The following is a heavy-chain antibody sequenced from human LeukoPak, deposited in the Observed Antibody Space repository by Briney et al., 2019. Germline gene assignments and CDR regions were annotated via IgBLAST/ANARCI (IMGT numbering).Heavy chain of an antibody. J-gene: IGHJ5*02. CDR3: ARENPAVNWFDP. CDR2: ICYSGST. CDR1: GGSISSSSYY. D-gene: IGHD2-2*01. Sequence: SETLSLTCTVSGGSISSSSYYWGWIRQPPGKGLEWIGSICYSGSTYYNPSLKSRVTISVDTSKNQFSLKLSSVTAADTAVYYCARENPAVNWFDPWGQGTLVTVSS. V-gene: IGHV4-39*07.